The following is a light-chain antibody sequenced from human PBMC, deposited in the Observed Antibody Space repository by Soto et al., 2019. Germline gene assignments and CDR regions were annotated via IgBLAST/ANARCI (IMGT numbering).Light chain of an antibody. CDR3: QHLNNYPPFT. V-gene: IGKV1-9*01. Sequence: DTQMTQSPSSLSASVGDRVTITCRASQNVRSYLNWYQQKPGKAPNLLIYETSTLQSGVPSRFSGDGYGTDFTLTISRLQPEDFATYYCQHLNNYPPFTFGPGTKVDLE. J-gene: IGKJ3*01. CDR2: ETS. CDR1: QNVRSY.